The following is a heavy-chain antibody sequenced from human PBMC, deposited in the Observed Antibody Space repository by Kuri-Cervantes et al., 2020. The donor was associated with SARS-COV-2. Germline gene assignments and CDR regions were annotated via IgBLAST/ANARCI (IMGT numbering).Heavy chain of an antibody. Sequence: ASVKVSCKASGYTFTSYYMHWVRQAPGQGLEWMGWMNPNSGNTGYAQKFQGRVTITRNTSISTAYMELSSLRSEDTAVYYCARRHDTSLIYYYMDVWGKGTTVTVSS. CDR2: MNPNSGNT. J-gene: IGHJ6*03. D-gene: IGHD3-9*01. CDR3: ARRHDTSLIYYYMDV. CDR1: GYTFTSYY. V-gene: IGHV1-8*03.